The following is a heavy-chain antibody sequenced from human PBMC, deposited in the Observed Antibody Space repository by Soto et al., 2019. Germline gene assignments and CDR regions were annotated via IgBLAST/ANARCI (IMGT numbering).Heavy chain of an antibody. V-gene: IGHV3-23*01. J-gene: IGHJ5*02. CDR3: AREAHSSGYYYVWGSPNWFDP. CDR2: ISGSGGST. Sequence: EVQLLESGGGLVQPGGSLRLSCAASGFTFSSYAMSWVRQAPGKGLEWVSAISGSGGSTYYADSVKGRFTISRDNSKNTLYLQMNSLRAEDTAVYYCAREAHSSGYYYVWGSPNWFDPWGQGTLVTVSS. D-gene: IGHD3-22*01. CDR1: GFTFSSYA.